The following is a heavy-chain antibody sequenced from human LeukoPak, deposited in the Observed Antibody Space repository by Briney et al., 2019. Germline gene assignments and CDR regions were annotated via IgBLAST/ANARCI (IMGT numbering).Heavy chain of an antibody. V-gene: IGHV4-59*01. Sequence: SETLSLTCAVYGGSFSGYYWSWIRQPPGKGLEWIGYIYYSGSTNYNPSLKSRVTISVDTSKNQFSLKLSSVTAADTAVYYCARGDYGDYGTHFDYWGQGTLVTVSS. CDR2: IYYSGST. CDR1: GGSFSGYY. D-gene: IGHD4-17*01. J-gene: IGHJ4*02. CDR3: ARGDYGDYGTHFDY.